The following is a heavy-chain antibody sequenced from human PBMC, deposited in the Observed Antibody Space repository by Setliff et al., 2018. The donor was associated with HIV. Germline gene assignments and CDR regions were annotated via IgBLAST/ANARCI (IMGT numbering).Heavy chain of an antibody. Sequence: GGSLRLSCAASGFTFNGYWMSWVRQAPGKGLEWVANIKFDGSEKNYVDSVKDRFAISRDNAKQSLHLQMNSLGDEDTAVYYCARDWGNGTWGDYWGQGTLVTVSS. CDR3: ARDWGNGTWGDY. D-gene: IGHD2-8*01. CDR1: GFTFNGYW. V-gene: IGHV3-7*01. J-gene: IGHJ4*02. CDR2: IKFDGSEK.